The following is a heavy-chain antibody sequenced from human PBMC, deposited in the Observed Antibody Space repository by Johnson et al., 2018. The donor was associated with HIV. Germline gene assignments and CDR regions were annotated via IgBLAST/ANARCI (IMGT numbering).Heavy chain of an antibody. CDR3: ARASVSSPRYSSSSDDAFDI. V-gene: IGHV3-30*04. D-gene: IGHD6-6*01. CDR1: GFTFSSYA. J-gene: IGHJ3*02. Sequence: VQLVESGGGLVQPGGSLRLSCAASGFTFSSYAMHWVRQAPGKGLEWVAVISYDGSNKYYADSVKGRFTISRDISKNTLYLQMNSLRAEDTAVYYCARASVSSPRYSSSSDDAFDIWGQGTMVSVSS. CDR2: ISYDGSNK.